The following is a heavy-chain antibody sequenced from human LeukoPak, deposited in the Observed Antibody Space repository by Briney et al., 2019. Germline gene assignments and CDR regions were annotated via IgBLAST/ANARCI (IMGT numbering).Heavy chain of an antibody. V-gene: IGHV5-51*01. CDR2: IYPGDSDT. Sequence: MSGESLKISCQGSGYSFTSYWIGWVRQLPGKGLEWMGIIYPGDSDTRYSPSFQGQVTISADKSISTAYLQWSSLKASDTAMYYCARLESEMATIRVYYFDYWGQGTLVTVSS. D-gene: IGHD5-24*01. J-gene: IGHJ4*02. CDR1: GYSFTSYW. CDR3: ARLESEMATIRVYYFDY.